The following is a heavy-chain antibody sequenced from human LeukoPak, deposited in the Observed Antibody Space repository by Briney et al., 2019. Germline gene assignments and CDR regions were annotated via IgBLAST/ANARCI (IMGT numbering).Heavy chain of an antibody. V-gene: IGHV4-59*01. CDR2: IYYSGST. CDR3: ARVAFLEYYYYYMDV. Sequence: SETLSLTCTVSGGSISSYYWSWIRQPPGKGLEWIGYIYYSGSTNYNPSLKSRVTISVDTSKNQFSLKLSSVTAADTAVYYCARVAFLEYYYYYMDVWGKGTTVTISS. CDR1: GGSISSYY. J-gene: IGHJ6*03. D-gene: IGHD3-3*01.